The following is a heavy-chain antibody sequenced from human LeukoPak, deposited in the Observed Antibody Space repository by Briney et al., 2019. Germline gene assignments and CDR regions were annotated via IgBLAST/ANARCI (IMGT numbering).Heavy chain of an antibody. Sequence: PGESLKISCKGSGCSFTTYWIEWVRQMPGKGLEWMGIIYPGDSDSRYNPSFQGQVTISADKSISTAYLQWSSLKASDTAMYYCAGDVSGSGKHFDYWGQGTLVTVSS. CDR2: IYPGDSDS. J-gene: IGHJ4*02. V-gene: IGHV5-51*01. CDR3: AGDVSGSGKHFDY. CDR1: GCSFTTYW. D-gene: IGHD3-10*01.